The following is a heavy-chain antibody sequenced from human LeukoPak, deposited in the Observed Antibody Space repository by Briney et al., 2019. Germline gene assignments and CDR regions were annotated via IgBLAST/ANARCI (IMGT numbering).Heavy chain of an antibody. D-gene: IGHD4-23*01. Sequence: GGSLRLSCVTSGFTFRSFAMTWVRQAPGKGLDWVSTITGSGDNTYYADSVRGQFTTSRDNSKNTLFLQLDRLTAEDAAMYYCAKDPSFYGGKLGSDSWGQGTLVIVSS. CDR2: ITGSGDNT. CDR3: AKDPSFYGGKLGSDS. J-gene: IGHJ4*02. V-gene: IGHV3-23*01. CDR1: GFTFRSFA.